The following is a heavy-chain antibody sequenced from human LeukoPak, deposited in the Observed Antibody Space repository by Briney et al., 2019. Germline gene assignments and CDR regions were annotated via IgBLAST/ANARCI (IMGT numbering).Heavy chain of an antibody. CDR1: GFTFITYA. CDR3: AKVGYSSYPRSYYYYYMDV. CDR2: ISGSGGST. D-gene: IGHD4-11*01. V-gene: IGHV3-23*01. J-gene: IGHJ6*03. Sequence: GGSLRLSCAASGFTFITYAMSWVRQAPGKGLEWVSSISGSGGSTYYADSVKGRFTISRDNSKNTLYLQMNSLRAEDTAVYYCAKVGYSSYPRSYYYYYMDVWGKGTTVTVSS.